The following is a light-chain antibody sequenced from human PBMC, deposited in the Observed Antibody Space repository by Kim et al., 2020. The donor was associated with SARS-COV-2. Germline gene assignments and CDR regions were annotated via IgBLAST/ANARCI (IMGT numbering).Light chain of an antibody. CDR2: QDS. CDR1: KLGDKY. J-gene: IGLJ2*01. V-gene: IGLV3-1*01. Sequence: SYELTQPPSVSVSPGHTASITCSGDKLGDKYACWYQQKPGQSPVLVIYQDSKRPSGIPERFSGSNSGNTATLTISGTQAMDEADYYCQAWDSSVVFGGGT. CDR3: QAWDSSVV.